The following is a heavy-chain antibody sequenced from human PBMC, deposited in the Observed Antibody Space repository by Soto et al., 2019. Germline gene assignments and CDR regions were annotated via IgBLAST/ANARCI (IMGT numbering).Heavy chain of an antibody. CDR3: ARVVAPSGYKWQQLVGGYYYYYGMDV. Sequence: QVQLVQSGAEVKKPGSSVKVSCKASGGTFSSYAISWVRQAPGQGLEWMGVIIPIFGTANYAQKFQGRVTITADESTSTAYMELSSLRSEDTAVYYCARVVAPSGYKWQQLVGGYYYYYGMDVWGQGPTVTVSS. V-gene: IGHV1-69*12. CDR1: GGTFSSYA. D-gene: IGHD6-13*01. CDR2: IIPIFGTA. J-gene: IGHJ6*02.